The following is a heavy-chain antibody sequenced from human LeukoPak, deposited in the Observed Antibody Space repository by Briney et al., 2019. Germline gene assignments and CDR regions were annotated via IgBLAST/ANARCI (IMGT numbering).Heavy chain of an antibody. CDR1: GFAFSSYG. CDR2: IRYDGSNK. Sequence: GGSLRLSCAASGFAFSSYGMHWVRQAPGKGLEWVAFIRYDGSNKYYADSVKGRFTISRDNSKNTLYLQMNSLRAEDTAVYYSAKDVEYFDWGDYFDYWGQGTLVTVSS. J-gene: IGHJ4*02. V-gene: IGHV3-30*02. CDR3: AKDVEYFDWGDYFDY. D-gene: IGHD3-9*01.